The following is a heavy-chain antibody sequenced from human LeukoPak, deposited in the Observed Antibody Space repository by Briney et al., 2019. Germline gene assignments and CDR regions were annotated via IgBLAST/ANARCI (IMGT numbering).Heavy chain of an antibody. J-gene: IGHJ4*02. CDR1: GFTFSSYA. CDR2: ISGSGGTT. D-gene: IGHD3-10*01. Sequence: GGSLRLSCAASGFTFSSYAMSWVRQAPGEGLEWVSAISGSGGTTYYADSVKGRFTISRDNAKNSLYLQMKSLRDEDTAVYYCARYGSGTSYITNYFDYWGQGTLVTVSS. V-gene: IGHV3-23*01. CDR3: ARYGSGTSYITNYFDY.